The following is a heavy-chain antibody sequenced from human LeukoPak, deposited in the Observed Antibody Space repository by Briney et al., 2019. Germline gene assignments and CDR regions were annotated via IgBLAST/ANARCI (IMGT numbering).Heavy chain of an antibody. Sequence: ASVKVSCKASGYTFTSYGISWVRQAPGQGLEWMGWISAYNGNTDYAQKLQGRVTMTTDTSTSTAYMELRSLRSDDTAVYYCARAPYYDSSGYYLDYWGQGTLVTVSS. J-gene: IGHJ4*02. CDR1: GYTFTSYG. CDR2: ISAYNGNT. CDR3: ARAPYYDSSGYYLDY. D-gene: IGHD3-22*01. V-gene: IGHV1-18*01.